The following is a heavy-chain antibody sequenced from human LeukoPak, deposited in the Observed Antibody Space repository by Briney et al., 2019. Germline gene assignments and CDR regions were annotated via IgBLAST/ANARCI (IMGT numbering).Heavy chain of an antibody. CDR1: GFTFSSYA. CDR3: ARMGGLLYDY. V-gene: IGHV3-30*04. D-gene: IGHD2-2*02. Sequence: GGSLRLSCAASGFTFSSYAMHWVRQAPGKGLEWVAVISYDGSNKYYADSVKGRFTISRDNSKNTLYLQMNSLRAEDTAVYYCARMGGLLYDYWGQGTLVTVSS. J-gene: IGHJ4*02. CDR2: ISYDGSNK.